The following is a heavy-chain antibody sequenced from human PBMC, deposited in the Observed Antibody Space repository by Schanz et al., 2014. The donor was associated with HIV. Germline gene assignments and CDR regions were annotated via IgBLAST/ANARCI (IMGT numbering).Heavy chain of an antibody. V-gene: IGHV1-2*02. CDR3: ARGYSSSWPNYYFDY. D-gene: IGHD6-13*01. Sequence: QVQLVQSGAEVKKPGASVKVSCKASGYTFTSQYMQWVRQAPGQGLEWMGWSNPNSAGTSYAQKFQGRVTMTRDTSISTFYLELGRLRGDDTAVYYCARGYSSSWPNYYFDYWGQGTLVTVSS. CDR1: GYTFTSQY. CDR2: SNPNSAGT. J-gene: IGHJ4*02.